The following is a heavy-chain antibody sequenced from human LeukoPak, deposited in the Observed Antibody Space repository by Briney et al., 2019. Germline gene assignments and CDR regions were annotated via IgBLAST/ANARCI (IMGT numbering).Heavy chain of an antibody. J-gene: IGHJ6*03. Sequence: GGSLRLSCAASGFTVSSNYMSWVRQAPGKGLEWVSVIYSGGSTYYADSVKGRFTISRDNGKNSLYLQINSLRAEDTAVYYCARDNPTYYDFWSGYPPGDKYYYMDVWGKGTTVTVSS. CDR3: ARDNPTYYDFWSGYPPGDKYYYMDV. V-gene: IGHV3-53*01. D-gene: IGHD3-3*01. CDR2: IYSGGST. CDR1: GFTVSSNY.